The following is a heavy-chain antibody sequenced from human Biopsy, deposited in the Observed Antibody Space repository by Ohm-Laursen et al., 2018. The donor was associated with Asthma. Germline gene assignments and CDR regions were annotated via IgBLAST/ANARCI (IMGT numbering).Heavy chain of an antibody. Sequence: SQTLSLTCTVSGGSMTPTSHYWDWIRQAPGKGLEWFGYISHGGKTSYNPSLKNRVTISRDTSKNQFSLRLTSVTAADTAVYFCARRITIFGVVQKDHGMDAWGQGTTVIVSS. V-gene: IGHV4-39*01. CDR1: GGSMTPTSHY. J-gene: IGHJ6*02. CDR2: ISHGGKT. D-gene: IGHD3-3*01. CDR3: ARRITIFGVVQKDHGMDA.